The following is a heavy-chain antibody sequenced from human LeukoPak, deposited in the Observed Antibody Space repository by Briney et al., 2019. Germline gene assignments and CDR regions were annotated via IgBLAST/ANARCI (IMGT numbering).Heavy chain of an antibody. Sequence: GGSLRLSCAASGFSFSSNWMHWVRQTQGKGLVWVSRINSGGTGTTYADSVEGRFTISRDNAKNTLFLQMNSLRGEDTAVYYCATSLGPLAESWGQGTLVTVSS. CDR3: ATSLGPLAES. CDR2: INSGGTGT. J-gene: IGHJ5*02. D-gene: IGHD6-19*01. CDR1: GFSFSSNW. V-gene: IGHV3-74*01.